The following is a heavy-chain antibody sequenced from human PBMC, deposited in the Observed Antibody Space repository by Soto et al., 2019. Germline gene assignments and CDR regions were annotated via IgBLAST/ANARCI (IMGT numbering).Heavy chain of an antibody. D-gene: IGHD3-3*01. J-gene: IGHJ6*02. Sequence: SLRLSCAASGFTFSSYGMHWVRQAPGKGLEWVAVIWYDGSNKYYADSVKGRFTISRDNSKNTLYLQMNSLRAEDTAVYYCARDTTYYDFWSGPEGMDVWGQGTTVTVSS. CDR3: ARDTTYYDFWSGPEGMDV. V-gene: IGHV3-33*01. CDR1: GFTFSSYG. CDR2: IWYDGSNK.